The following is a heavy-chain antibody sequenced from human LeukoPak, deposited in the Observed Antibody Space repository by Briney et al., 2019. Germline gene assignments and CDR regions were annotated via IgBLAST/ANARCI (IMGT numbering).Heavy chain of an antibody. CDR3: ARGGTIAAAEYFQH. CDR2: INPNSGGT. D-gene: IGHD6-13*01. V-gene: IGHV1-2*02. J-gene: IGHJ1*01. Sequence: ASVKASCKASGYTFTGYYMHWVRQAPGQGLEWMGWINPNSGGTNYAQKFQGRVTMTRDTSISTAYMELSRLRSDDTAVYYCARGGTIAAAEYFQHWGQGTLVTVSS. CDR1: GYTFTGYY.